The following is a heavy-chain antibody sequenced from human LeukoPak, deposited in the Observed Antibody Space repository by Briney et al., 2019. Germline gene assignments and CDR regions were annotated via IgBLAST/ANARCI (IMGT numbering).Heavy chain of an antibody. Sequence: GGSLRLSCAASGFTFNNYWMHWVRQAPGKGLLWVSRINTDGSSTSYADSVKGRFTITRDNAKNMVYLQMNSLRGEDTAVYYCARENFDPWGQGTQVPVSS. V-gene: IGHV3-74*01. CDR1: GFTFNNYW. J-gene: IGHJ5*02. CDR2: INTDGSST. CDR3: ARENFDP.